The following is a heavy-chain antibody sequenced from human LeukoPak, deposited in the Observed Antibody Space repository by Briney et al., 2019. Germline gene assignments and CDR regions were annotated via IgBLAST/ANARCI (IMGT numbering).Heavy chain of an antibody. Sequence: GGSLRLSCAASGFTFSSYSMNWVRQAPGKGLEWVSSISSSSSYIYYADSVKGRFTISRDNAKNSLYLQMNSLRAEDTAVYYCAKVGRGGVGLEYFQHWGQGTLVTVSS. D-gene: IGHD2-21*01. CDR2: ISSSSSYI. CDR1: GFTFSSYS. CDR3: AKVGRGGVGLEYFQH. J-gene: IGHJ1*01. V-gene: IGHV3-21*01.